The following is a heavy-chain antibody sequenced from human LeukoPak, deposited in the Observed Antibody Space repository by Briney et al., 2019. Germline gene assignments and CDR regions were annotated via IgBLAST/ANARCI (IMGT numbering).Heavy chain of an antibody. CDR3: ARDSSGYCFDY. D-gene: IGHD3-22*01. CDR1: GYTFTSYY. V-gene: IGHV1-46*01. J-gene: IGHJ4*02. CDR2: INPSGGST. Sequence: ASVKVSCKASGYTFTSYYMHRVRQAPGQGLEWMGIINPSGGSTSYAQKFQGRVTMTRDTSTSTVYMELSSLRSEDTAVYYCARDSSGYCFDYWGQGTLVTVSS.